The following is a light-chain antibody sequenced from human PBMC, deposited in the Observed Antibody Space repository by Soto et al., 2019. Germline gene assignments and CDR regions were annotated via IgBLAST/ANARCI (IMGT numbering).Light chain of an antibody. J-gene: IGKJ1*01. Sequence: ETVMTQSPATLSVSPGDRATLSCSASQSVSYNLAWYQQKPGQAPRLLIYDASTRATGIPARFSGSASGTEFTLTISSLQTDDFSTYYCQQYHSYWTFGQGTKVDI. CDR3: QQYHSYWT. CDR2: DAS. V-gene: IGKV3D-15*01. CDR1: QSVSYN.